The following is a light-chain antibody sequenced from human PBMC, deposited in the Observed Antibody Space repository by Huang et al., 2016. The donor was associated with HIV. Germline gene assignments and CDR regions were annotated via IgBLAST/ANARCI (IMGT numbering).Light chain of an antibody. J-gene: IGKJ1*01. CDR2: GAS. CDR1: QSVSSN. V-gene: IGKV3-15*01. Sequence: EIVMTQSPATLSVSPGERATLSCRASQSVSSNLAWYQQKPGQAPRLLISGASTRAPGIPARFTGSGSGTDFTLTISSLQSEDFALYYCQQYHDWPRTFGQGTKVDIK. CDR3: QQYHDWPRT.